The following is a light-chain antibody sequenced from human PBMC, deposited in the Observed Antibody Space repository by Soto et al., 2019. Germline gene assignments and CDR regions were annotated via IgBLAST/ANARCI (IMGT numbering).Light chain of an antibody. Sequence: EIVLTQSPVTLSLSPGERGTLSCRASQSVTNNYVAWYQQKPGQAPRLLIHDASSRATGIPDRFSGSGSGTDFTLTIDRLEPEDFAVYFCQQCATSPLTFGQGTRVDIK. J-gene: IGKJ1*01. CDR1: QSVTNNY. V-gene: IGKV3-20*01. CDR2: DAS. CDR3: QQCATSPLT.